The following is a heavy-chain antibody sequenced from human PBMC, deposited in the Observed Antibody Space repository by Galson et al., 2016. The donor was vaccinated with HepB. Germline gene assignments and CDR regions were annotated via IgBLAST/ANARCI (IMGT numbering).Heavy chain of an antibody. V-gene: IGHV1-2*02. CDR2: INPDSGVT. Sequence: SVKVSCKASGYTLTDYYIHWVRQAPRQGLEWMGWINPDSGVTSYAQKFQGRVTMTRDTSISTVYMELSRLKSDDTAIYYCARDRYSGSYYVGAFDIWGQGTMVTVS. D-gene: IGHD1-26*01. CDR3: ARDRYSGSYYVGAFDI. CDR1: GYTLTDYY. J-gene: IGHJ3*02.